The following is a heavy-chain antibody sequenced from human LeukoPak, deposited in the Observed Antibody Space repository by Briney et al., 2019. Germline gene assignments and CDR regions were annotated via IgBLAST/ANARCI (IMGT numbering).Heavy chain of an antibody. CDR1: GYTFSNYG. CDR3: ARQYYYGSGSYHGDDAFDI. CDR2: ISAYNGNT. J-gene: IGHJ3*02. V-gene: IGHV1-18*01. Sequence: ASVKVSCKASGYTFSNYGISWVRQAPGQGLEYMGWISAYNGNTHYAQKSQGRVTLTTDTSTSTAHMELRSLSSDDTAVYYCARQYYYGSGSYHGDDAFDIWGLGTMVTVSS. D-gene: IGHD3-10*01.